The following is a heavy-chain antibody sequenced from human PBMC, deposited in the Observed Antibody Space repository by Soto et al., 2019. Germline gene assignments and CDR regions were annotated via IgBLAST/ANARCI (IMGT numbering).Heavy chain of an antibody. CDR3: ARGAATMAPKNWFDP. J-gene: IGHJ5*02. CDR2: IFHSGDT. D-gene: IGHD3-10*01. V-gene: IGHV4-4*02. CDR1: GGSISISNW. Sequence: QVQLQESGPGLVKPSGTLSLTCAVSGGSISISNWWSWVRQPPGKGLEWIGGIFHSGDTSYNPSLKSRVTISVDRSNNHFSLKLTSVTAADTAMYYCARGAATMAPKNWFDPWGQGILVTVSS.